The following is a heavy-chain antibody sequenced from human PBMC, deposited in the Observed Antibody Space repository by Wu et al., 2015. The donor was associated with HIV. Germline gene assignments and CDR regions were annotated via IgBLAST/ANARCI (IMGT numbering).Heavy chain of an antibody. Sequence: QVQLVQSGAEVKKPGASVKVSCRTSGYTFTSYGISWVRQAPGQGLEWMGWISAYNGNTNYAQKLQGRVTMTTDTSTSTAYMELRSLRSDDTAVYYCASQGYCTTLSCYSDYWGQGTLVTVSS. J-gene: IGHJ4*02. CDR1: GYTFTSYG. D-gene: IGHD2-8*01. CDR3: ASQGYCTTLSCYSDY. CDR2: ISAYNGNT. V-gene: IGHV1-18*01.